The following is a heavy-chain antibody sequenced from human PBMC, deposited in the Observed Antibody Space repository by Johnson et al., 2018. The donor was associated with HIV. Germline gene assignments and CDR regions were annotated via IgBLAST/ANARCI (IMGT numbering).Heavy chain of an antibody. V-gene: IGHV3-13*01. Sequence: VQLVESGGGVVQPGRSLGLSCTASGFTFSTYDMHWVRQTTGKRLEWVSAIGTAGDTYYPGSVEGRFTISRDNSKNTLYLQMNSLRVEDTAMYYCAQEKSSGWSFHAFDIWGQGTVVTVSS. CDR3: AQEKSSGWSFHAFDI. CDR2: IGTAGDT. J-gene: IGHJ3*02. D-gene: IGHD6-19*01. CDR1: GFTFSTYD.